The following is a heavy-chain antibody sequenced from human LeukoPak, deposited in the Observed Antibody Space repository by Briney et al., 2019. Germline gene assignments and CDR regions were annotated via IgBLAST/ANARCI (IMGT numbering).Heavy chain of an antibody. CDR1: GFTVSSNY. CDR2: IYSGGST. Sequence: PGGSLRLSCAASGFTVSSNYMSWVRQAPGKGLEWVSVIYSGGSTYYADSVKGRFTISRHNSKNTLYLQMNSLRAEDTAVYYCARDGNYDSSGYYSTWGQGTLVTVSS. CDR3: ARDGNYDSSGYYST. D-gene: IGHD3-22*01. V-gene: IGHV3-53*04. J-gene: IGHJ4*02.